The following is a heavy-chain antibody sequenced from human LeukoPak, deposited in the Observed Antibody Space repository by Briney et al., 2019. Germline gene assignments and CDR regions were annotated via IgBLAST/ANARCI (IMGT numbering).Heavy chain of an antibody. D-gene: IGHD3-9*01. J-gene: IGHJ4*02. CDR2: ISWNSGYI. CDR3: SKDTRDILTGYYNTAFDY. Sequence: GRSLRLSCAASGFTFDDYAMHWVRHAPGKGLEWVSGISWNSGYIVYEESVKGRFTISRDNGKKSLFLQMNSLRAEDTALYYCSKDTRDILTGYYNTAFDYWGQGTLVTVSS. CDR1: GFTFDDYA. V-gene: IGHV3-9*01.